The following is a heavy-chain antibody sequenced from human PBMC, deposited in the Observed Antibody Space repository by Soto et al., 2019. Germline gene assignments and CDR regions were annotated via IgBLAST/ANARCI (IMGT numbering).Heavy chain of an antibody. CDR3: ARGKVVRGSYVTLDY. V-gene: IGHV4-34*01. J-gene: IGHJ4*02. CDR1: GGSFSGYY. D-gene: IGHD3-10*01. Sequence: QVQLQQWGAGLLKPSETLSLTSAVYGGSFSGYYWSWIRQPPGKGLEWIGEINHSGSTNYNPSLKSRATLAAHTTNNQLTLKLSSVTAADTAVYYCARGKVVRGSYVTLDYWGQGTLVTVSS. CDR2: INHSGST.